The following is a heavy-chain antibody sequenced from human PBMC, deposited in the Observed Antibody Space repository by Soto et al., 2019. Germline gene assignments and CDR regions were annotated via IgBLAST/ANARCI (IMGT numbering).Heavy chain of an antibody. V-gene: IGHV4-4*02. CDR2: IYHSGST. J-gene: IGHJ4*02. CDR1: GGSISSSNW. Sequence: PSETLSLTCAVSGGSISSSNWWSWVRQPPGKGLEWIGEIYHSGSTNYNPSLKSRVTISVDKSKNQFSLKLSSVTAADTAVYYCARAGAVTPGGFYYWGQGTLVTVSS. D-gene: IGHD4-4*01. CDR3: ARAGAVTPGGFYY.